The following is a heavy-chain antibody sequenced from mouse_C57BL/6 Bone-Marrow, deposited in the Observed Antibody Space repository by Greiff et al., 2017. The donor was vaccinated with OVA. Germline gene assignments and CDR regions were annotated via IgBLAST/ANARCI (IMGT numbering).Heavy chain of an antibody. CDR2: IYPRSGNT. CDR3: AKSVTHYYGSSWYFDV. Sequence: QVQLQQSGAELARPGASVKLSCKASGYTFTSYGISWVKQRTGQGLEWIGEIYPRSGNTYYNEKFKGKATLTDDKSSSTAYMELHSLTTEDSAVYFCAKSVTHYYGSSWYFDVWGTGTTVTVSS. V-gene: IGHV1-81*01. J-gene: IGHJ1*03. CDR1: GYTFTSYG. D-gene: IGHD1-1*01.